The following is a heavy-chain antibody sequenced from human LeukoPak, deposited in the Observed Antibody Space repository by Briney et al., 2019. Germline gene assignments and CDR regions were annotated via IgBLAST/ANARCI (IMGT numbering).Heavy chain of an antibody. CDR3: ARPIGYCSSTSCYASDY. CDR2: MNSNSGNT. Sequence: GASVKASCKASGYTFTSYDINWVRQATGQGLEWMGWMNSNSGNTGYAQKFQGRVTMTRNTSISTAYMELSSLRSEDTAVYYCARPIGYCSSTSCYASDYWGQGTLVTVSS. D-gene: IGHD2-2*01. V-gene: IGHV1-8*01. CDR1: GYTFTSYD. J-gene: IGHJ4*02.